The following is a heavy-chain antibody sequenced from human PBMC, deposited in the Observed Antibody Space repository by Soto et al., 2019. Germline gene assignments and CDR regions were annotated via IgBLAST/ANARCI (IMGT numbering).Heavy chain of an antibody. V-gene: IGHV3-48*03. D-gene: IGHD3-3*01. CDR1: GFTFSSYE. J-gene: IGHJ6*02. CDR2: ISSSGSTI. Sequence: GGSLRLSCAASGFTFSSYEMNWVRQAPGKGLEWVSYISSSGSTIYYADSVKGRFTISRDNAKNSLYLQMNSLRAKDTAVYYCASNYDFWSGYTSVYYYGMDVWGQGTTVTVSS. CDR3: ASNYDFWSGYTSVYYYGMDV.